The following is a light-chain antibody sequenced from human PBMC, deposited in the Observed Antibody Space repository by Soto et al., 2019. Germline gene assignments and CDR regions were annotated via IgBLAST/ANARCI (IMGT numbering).Light chain of an antibody. Sequence: QSALTQPASVSGSPGQSITISCTGTSSDVGGYNYVSWYQQHPGKAPKLMIYDVSDRPSGVSNRFSASKSGNTASLTVSGLQAEDEADYYCCSYTSSSTPWVFGTGTKVT. CDR2: DVS. J-gene: IGLJ1*01. CDR1: SSDVGGYNY. V-gene: IGLV2-14*03. CDR3: CSYTSSSTPWV.